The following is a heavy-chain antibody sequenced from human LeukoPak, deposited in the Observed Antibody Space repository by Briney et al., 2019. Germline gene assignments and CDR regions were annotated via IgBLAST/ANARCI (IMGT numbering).Heavy chain of an antibody. CDR3: ARAVEMATIWHDY. J-gene: IGHJ4*02. CDR2: IYYSGST. D-gene: IGHD5-24*01. Sequence: SEALSLTCTVSGGSISSYYWSWIRQPPGKGLEWIGYIYYSGSTNYNPPLKSRVTISVDTSKNQFSLKLSSVTAADTAVYYCARAVEMATIWHDYWGQGTLVTVSS. V-gene: IGHV4-59*01. CDR1: GGSISSYY.